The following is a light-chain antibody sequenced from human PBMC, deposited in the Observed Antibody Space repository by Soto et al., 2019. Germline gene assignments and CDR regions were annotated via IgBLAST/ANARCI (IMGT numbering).Light chain of an antibody. CDR3: QQYGSSVT. CDR2: VAS. V-gene: IGKV3-20*01. CDR1: QSVSSSY. Sequence: EIVLTQSPGPLSLSPGERATLSCRASQSVSSSYLAWYQQKPGQAPRLLIYVASSRATGIPDRFSGSGSGTDFTLTISRLEPEDFAVYYCQQYGSSVTFGQGTRLEIK. J-gene: IGKJ5*01.